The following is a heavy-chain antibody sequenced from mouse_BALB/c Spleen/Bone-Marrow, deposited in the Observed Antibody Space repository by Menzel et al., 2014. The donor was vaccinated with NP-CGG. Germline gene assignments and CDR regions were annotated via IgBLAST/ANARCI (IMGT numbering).Heavy chain of an antibody. CDR2: IWSDGSK. V-gene: IGHV2-6-2*01. D-gene: IGHD1-1*01. Sequence: VHLVESGPDLVAPSQSLSITCTVSGFSLTSYGVHWVRQPPGKGLEWLVVIWSDGSKTYNSALKSRLSISKDNSKSQVFLKMNSLQTDDTAMYFCDTNSYGSSYAMDYWGQGTSVTVSS. CDR3: DTNSYGSSYAMDY. CDR1: GFSLTSYG. J-gene: IGHJ4*01.